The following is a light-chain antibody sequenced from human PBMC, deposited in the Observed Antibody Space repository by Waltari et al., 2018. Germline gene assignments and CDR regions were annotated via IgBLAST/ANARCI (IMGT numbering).Light chain of an antibody. CDR2: DAS. Sequence: EIVLTQSPATLSLSPGERATLSCRASQSVSSYLAWYQQKPGQAPRLLIYDASNRAPGIPARFSGSGPGTDFTLTISSLEPEDFAVYYCQQRSNWQITFGQGTRLEIK. V-gene: IGKV3D-11*02. CDR1: QSVSSY. CDR3: QQRSNWQIT. J-gene: IGKJ5*01.